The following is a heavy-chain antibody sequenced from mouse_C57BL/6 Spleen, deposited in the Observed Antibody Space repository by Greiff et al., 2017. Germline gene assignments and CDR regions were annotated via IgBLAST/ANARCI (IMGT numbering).Heavy chain of an antibody. CDR3: ARGGCDGNYYAMDY. J-gene: IGHJ4*01. V-gene: IGHV1-55*01. Sequence: QVQLQQPGAELVKPGASVKMSCKASGYTFTSYWITWVKQRPGQGLEWIGDIYPGSGSTNNNEKFKSKATLTVDTSSSTAYMQLSSLTSEDSAVYYCARGGCDGNYYAMDYWGQGTSVTVSS. CDR1: GYTFTSYW. D-gene: IGHD2-1*01. CDR2: IYPGSGST.